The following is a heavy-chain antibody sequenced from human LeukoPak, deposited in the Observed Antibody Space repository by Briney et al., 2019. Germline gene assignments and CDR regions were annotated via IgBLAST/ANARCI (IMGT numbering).Heavy chain of an antibody. CDR2: ISYDGSNK. CDR1: GFTFSSYG. Sequence: PGRSLRLSCAASGFTFSSYGMHWVRQAPGKGLEWVAVISYDGSNKYYADSVKGRFTISRDNSKNTLYLQMNSLRAEDTAVYYCARDDFIYDGSCFDFWGQGTLVTVSS. CDR3: ARDDFIYDGSCFDF. D-gene: IGHD3-10*01. J-gene: IGHJ4*02. V-gene: IGHV3-30*03.